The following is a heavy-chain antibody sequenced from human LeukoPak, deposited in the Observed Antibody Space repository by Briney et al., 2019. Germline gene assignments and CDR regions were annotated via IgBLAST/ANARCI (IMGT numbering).Heavy chain of an antibody. V-gene: IGHV1-2*02. Sequence: ASVKGSCKASGYTFTGYYMHWVRQAPGQGLECLGWINPNSGDTNHAQKFQGRVPMTRDTSISTAYMEVSRLTSDDTAVYYCARSVRYYYDSTAYHYFDSWGQGTLVTVSS. D-gene: IGHD3-22*01. CDR2: INPNSGDT. J-gene: IGHJ4*02. CDR1: GYTFTGYY. CDR3: ARSVRYYYDSTAYHYFDS.